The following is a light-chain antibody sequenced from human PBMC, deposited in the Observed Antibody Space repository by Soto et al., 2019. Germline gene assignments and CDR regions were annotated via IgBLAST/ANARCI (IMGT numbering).Light chain of an antibody. CDR2: WAS. CDR1: QSLLYRSNNKNY. V-gene: IGKV4-1*01. Sequence: DIVMTQSPDSLAVSLGERATINCKSSQSLLYRSNNKNYLAWYQQKPGQPPKLLISWASTRESEVPDRFSGSGSGTDFALTITSLQAEDVAVYYCQQYYETSITFGQGTRLEIK. CDR3: QQYYETSIT. J-gene: IGKJ5*01.